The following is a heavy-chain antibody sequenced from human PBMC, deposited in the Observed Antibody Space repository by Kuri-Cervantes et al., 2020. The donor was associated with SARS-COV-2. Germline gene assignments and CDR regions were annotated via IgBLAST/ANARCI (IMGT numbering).Heavy chain of an antibody. CDR2: ISSSSSYI. CDR3: ARDRVVKAFDI. D-gene: IGHD2-15*01. V-gene: IGHV3-21*01. J-gene: IGHJ3*02. Sequence: GGSLRLSCAASGFTFSSYSMNWVRQAPGKGLEWVSSISSSSSYIYYADSVKGRFTISRDNAKNSLYLQMNSLRAEDTAVYYCARDRVVKAFDIWGQGTMVTVSS. CDR1: GFTFSSYS.